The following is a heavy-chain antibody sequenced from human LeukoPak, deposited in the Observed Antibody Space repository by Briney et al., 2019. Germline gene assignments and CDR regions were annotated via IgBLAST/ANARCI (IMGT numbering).Heavy chain of an antibody. CDR3: ARDAGLSDHYSSGWYAFDY. D-gene: IGHD6-19*01. V-gene: IGHV1-8*01. Sequence: ASVKVSCKASGYTFTSYDINWVRQATGQGLEWMGWMNPNSGNTGYAQKFQGRVTMTRNTSISTAYMELSSLRSEDTAVYYCARDAGLSDHYSSGWYAFDYWGQGTLVTVSS. CDR1: GYTFTSYD. CDR2: MNPNSGNT. J-gene: IGHJ4*02.